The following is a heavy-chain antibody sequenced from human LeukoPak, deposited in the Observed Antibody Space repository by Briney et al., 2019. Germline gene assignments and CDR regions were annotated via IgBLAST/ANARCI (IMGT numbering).Heavy chain of an antibody. CDR1: GASINSHY. J-gene: IGHJ4*02. D-gene: IGHD2-15*01. Sequence: SETLSLTCTVSGASINSHYWSWIRQPAGKGLEWIGRIYISGSTNYNSSLQSRVTMSVDTSKNQFSLKLSSVTAADTAVYYCARALNPLPGTYYFAYWGQGTLVTVSS. CDR3: ARALNPLPGTYYFAY. V-gene: IGHV4-4*07. CDR2: IYISGST.